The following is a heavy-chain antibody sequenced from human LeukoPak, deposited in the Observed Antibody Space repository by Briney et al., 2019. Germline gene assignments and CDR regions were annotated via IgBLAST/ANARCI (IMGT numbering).Heavy chain of an antibody. J-gene: IGHJ6*03. Sequence: GASVKVSCKASGYTFTGYYMHWVRQAPGQGLEWMGWINPNSGGTNCAQKFQGRVTMTRDTSISTAYMELSRLRSDDTAVYYCARWYYYGSGSYNPPPFSHYYYMDVWGKGTTVTVSS. CDR1: GYTFTGYY. CDR3: ARWYYYGSGSYNPPPFSHYYYMDV. CDR2: INPNSGGT. D-gene: IGHD3-10*01. V-gene: IGHV1-2*02.